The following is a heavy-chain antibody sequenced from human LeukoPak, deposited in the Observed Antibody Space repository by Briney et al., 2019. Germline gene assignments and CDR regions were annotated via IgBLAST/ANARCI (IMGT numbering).Heavy chain of an antibody. CDR2: ISSSSSYI. CDR3: ARFAASGEAGSFDY. Sequence: PGGSLTLSCAASGFTFSSYSMNWVRQAPGKGLEWVSSISSSSSYIYYADSVKGRFTISRDNAKNSLYLQMNSLRAEDTAVYYCARFAASGEAGSFDYWGQGTLVTVSS. V-gene: IGHV3-21*01. J-gene: IGHJ4*02. D-gene: IGHD6-19*01. CDR1: GFTFSSYS.